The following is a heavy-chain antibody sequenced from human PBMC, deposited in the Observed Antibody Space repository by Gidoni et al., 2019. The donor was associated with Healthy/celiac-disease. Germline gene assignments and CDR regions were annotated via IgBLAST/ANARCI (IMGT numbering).Heavy chain of an antibody. J-gene: IGHJ6*02. V-gene: IGHV1-8*01. CDR2: MNPNSGNT. CDR3: ARYSSSPAPLFYYYYYGMDV. Sequence: QVQLVQSGAEVKKPGASVKVSCKASGYTFTSYDINWVRQAPGQGLEWRGWMNPNSGNTGYAQKFQGRVTMTRNTSIGTAYMELSSLRSEDTAVYYCARYSSSPAPLFYYYYYGMDVWGQGTTVTVSS. CDR1: GYTFTSYD. D-gene: IGHD6-13*01.